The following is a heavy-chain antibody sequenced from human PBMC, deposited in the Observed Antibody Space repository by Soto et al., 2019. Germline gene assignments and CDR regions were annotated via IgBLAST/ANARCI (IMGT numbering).Heavy chain of an antibody. CDR3: ARGSLRGGNWYFDL. Sequence: QEQLQQSGPGLVKPSQTLSLTCAISGDSVSKNSATWNWIRQSPARGLEWLGRTYYRSKWYNDYAVSLKRRITINPDTSQNQFSLQLNSVTPEDTAVYYCARGSLRGGNWYFDLWGHGTLVTVSS. CDR1: GDSVSKNSAT. J-gene: IGHJ2*01. V-gene: IGHV6-1*01. CDR2: TYYRSKWYN. D-gene: IGHD3-16*01.